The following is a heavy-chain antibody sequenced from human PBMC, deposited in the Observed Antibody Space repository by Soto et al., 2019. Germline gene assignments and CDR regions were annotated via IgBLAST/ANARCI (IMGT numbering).Heavy chain of an antibody. CDR1: GGSISSYY. CDR3: ASTVTPIPYYYYGMDV. D-gene: IGHD2-21*02. J-gene: IGHJ6*02. V-gene: IGHV4-59*01. Sequence: QVQLQESGPGLVKPSETLSLTCTVSGGSISSYYWSCIRQPPGKGLEWIGYIYYSGSTNYNPSLKSRVTISVDTSKNQFSLKLSSVTAADTAVYYCASTVTPIPYYYYGMDVWGQGTTVTVSS. CDR2: IYYSGST.